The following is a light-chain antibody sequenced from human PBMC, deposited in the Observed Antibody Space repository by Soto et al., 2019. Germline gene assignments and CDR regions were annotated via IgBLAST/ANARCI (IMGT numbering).Light chain of an antibody. V-gene: IGKV4-1*01. J-gene: IGKJ1*01. CDR2: WAS. Sequence: DVVMTQSPDSLAVSLGERATTNCKSSHSILYSPNNKNYLAWYQQKPGQPPKLLIYWASTRESGVPDRFSGSGSGTDFTHTISSLQAEDVAVYYCQHYLNTPQNFGQGTKVEIK. CDR3: QHYLNTPQN. CDR1: HSILYSPNNKNY.